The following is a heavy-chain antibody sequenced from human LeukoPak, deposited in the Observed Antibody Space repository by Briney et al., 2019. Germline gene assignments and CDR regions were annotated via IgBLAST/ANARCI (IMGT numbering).Heavy chain of an antibody. CDR2: INPNSGGT. Sequence: ASVKVSCKASGYTFTGYYMHWVRQAPGQGLEWMGWINPNSGGTNYAQKFQGRVTMTRDTSISTAYMELSSLRSEDTAVYYCARVGVYSSSWDYFDYWGQGTLVTVSS. CDR3: ARVGVYSSSWDYFDY. CDR1: GYTFTGYY. D-gene: IGHD6-13*01. V-gene: IGHV1-2*02. J-gene: IGHJ4*02.